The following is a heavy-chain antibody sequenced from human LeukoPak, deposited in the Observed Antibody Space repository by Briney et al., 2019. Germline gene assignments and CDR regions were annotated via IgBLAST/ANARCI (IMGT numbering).Heavy chain of an antibody. Sequence: GGSLRLSCAASGFTFSSYWMHWVRQAPGKGLVWVSRINSDGSSTSYADSVKGRFTISRDNAKNTLYLQMNSLRAEDTAVYYCAKRGPYYSGSGSYTDYWGQGTLVTVSS. CDR2: INSDGSST. CDR1: GFTFSSYW. V-gene: IGHV3-74*01. CDR3: AKRGPYYSGSGSYTDY. J-gene: IGHJ4*02. D-gene: IGHD3-10*01.